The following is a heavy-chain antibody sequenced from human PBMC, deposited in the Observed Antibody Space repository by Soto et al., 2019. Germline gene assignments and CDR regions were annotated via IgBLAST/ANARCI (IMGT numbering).Heavy chain of an antibody. D-gene: IGHD1-1*01. CDR2: TSYDGNNE. J-gene: IGHJ4*02. V-gene: IGHV3-30*18. Sequence: GGSLRLSCAASGFTFSNYAMHWVRRAPGKGLEWVALTSYDGNNEYYTDSVKGRFTISRDNSKNTLFLQMNSPRPEDTAVYYCAKDKGVFNWATSYFDYWGQGALVTVSS. CDR3: AKDKGVFNWATSYFDY. CDR1: GFTFSNYA.